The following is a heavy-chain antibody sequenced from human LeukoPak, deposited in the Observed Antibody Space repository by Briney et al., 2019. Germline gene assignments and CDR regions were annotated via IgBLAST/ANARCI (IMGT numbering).Heavy chain of an antibody. V-gene: IGHV1-18*01. Sequence: ASVMLSCKASGYTFTTYGISWVRQAPGQGLEWMGWISAYNGNTNYAQKLQGRVTLTTDTSTSTDYMELRSLRSDDTAIYYCARACSSTTCSGPFDPWGQGTLVTVSS. CDR1: GYTFTTYG. CDR3: ARACSSTTCSGPFDP. J-gene: IGHJ5*02. D-gene: IGHD2-2*01. CDR2: ISAYNGNT.